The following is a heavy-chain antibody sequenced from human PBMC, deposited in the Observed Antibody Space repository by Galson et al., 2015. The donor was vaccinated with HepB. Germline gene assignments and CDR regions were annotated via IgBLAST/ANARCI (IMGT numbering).Heavy chain of an antibody. CDR1: GYTFTGYY. Sequence: SVKVSCKASGYTFTGYYMHWVRQAPGQGLEWMGWINPNSGGTNYAQKFQGRVTMTRGTSISTAYMELSRLRSDDTAVYYCARDSGSSTFMDVWGKGTTVTVSS. V-gene: IGHV1-2*02. CDR3: ARDSGSSTFMDV. CDR2: INPNSGGT. D-gene: IGHD2-2*01. J-gene: IGHJ6*03.